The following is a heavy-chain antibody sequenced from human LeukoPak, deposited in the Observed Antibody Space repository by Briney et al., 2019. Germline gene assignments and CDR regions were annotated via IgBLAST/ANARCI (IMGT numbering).Heavy chain of an antibody. CDR3: ARGEYSYGPYYMDV. CDR2: IYYSGST. Sequence: SETLSLTCTVSGGSISSYYWSWIRQPPGKGLEWIGYIYYSGSTNYNPSLKSRVTISVDTSKNQFSLKLSSVTAADTAVYYCARGEYSYGPYYMDVWGKGTTVTVSS. D-gene: IGHD5-18*01. V-gene: IGHV4-59*01. J-gene: IGHJ6*03. CDR1: GGSISSYY.